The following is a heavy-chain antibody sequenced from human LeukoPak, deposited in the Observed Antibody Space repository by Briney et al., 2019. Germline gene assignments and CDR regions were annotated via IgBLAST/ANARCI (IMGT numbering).Heavy chain of an antibody. D-gene: IGHD3-16*01. J-gene: IGHJ6*02. CDR3: ARGGGLDV. V-gene: IGHV3-7*03. CDR2: IKQDGSET. CDR1: GFTFSRYW. Sequence: GGSLRLSCAASGFTFSRYWMSWVRQAPRRGLEWVANIKQDGSETYYVDSVKGRFTISRDNAKNSLYLQMNSLRAEDTAVYFCARGGGLDVWGQGATVTVSS.